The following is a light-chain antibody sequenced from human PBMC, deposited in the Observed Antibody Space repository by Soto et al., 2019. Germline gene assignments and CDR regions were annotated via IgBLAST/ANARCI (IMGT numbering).Light chain of an antibody. CDR1: QSVSSD. V-gene: IGKV3-15*01. J-gene: IGKJ1*01. Sequence: EIVLTQSPGTLSLSPCERAALSCRASQSVSSDLAWYHQKPGQAPRLLIYSASTRATGIPARFSGSGSGTEFTLTINSLQSEDFAVYYCQQYNNWPRTFGQGTKVDIK. CDR2: SAS. CDR3: QQYNNWPRT.